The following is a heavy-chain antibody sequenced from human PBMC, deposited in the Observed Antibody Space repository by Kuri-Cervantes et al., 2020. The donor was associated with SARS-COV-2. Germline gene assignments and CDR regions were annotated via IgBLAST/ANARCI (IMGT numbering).Heavy chain of an antibody. CDR3: ARGYYYYGSGSPAHEQGNDY. D-gene: IGHD3-10*01. CDR1: GFTFSSYE. V-gene: IGHV3-48*03. CDR2: ISSSGSTI. J-gene: IGHJ4*02. Sequence: GESLKISCAASGFTFSSYEMNWVRQAPGKGLEWVSYISSSGSTIYYADSVKGRFTISRDNAKNSLYLQMNSLRAEDTAVYYCARGYYYYGSGSPAHEQGNDYWGQGTLVTVSS.